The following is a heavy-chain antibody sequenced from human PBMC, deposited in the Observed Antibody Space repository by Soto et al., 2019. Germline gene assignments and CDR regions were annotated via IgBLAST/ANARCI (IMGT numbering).Heavy chain of an antibody. D-gene: IGHD3-3*01. Sequence: QVQLVQSGAEVKKPGASVKVSCKASGYTFTSYGISWVRQAPGQGLEWMGWISAYNGNTNYAQKLQGRVTMXXDXSXXTAYMELRSLRSDDTAVYYCAGEPIPREWYYGMDVWGQGTTVTVSS. J-gene: IGHJ6*02. CDR2: ISAYNGNT. CDR3: AGEPIPREWYYGMDV. CDR1: GYTFTSYG. V-gene: IGHV1-18*01.